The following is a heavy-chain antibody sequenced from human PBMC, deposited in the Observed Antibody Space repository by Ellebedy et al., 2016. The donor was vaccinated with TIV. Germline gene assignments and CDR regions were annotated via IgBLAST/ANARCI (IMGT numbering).Heavy chain of an antibody. CDR3: ARESSTSFKEAQH. D-gene: IGHD2-2*01. CDR1: GFTFSDYY. J-gene: IGHJ1*01. V-gene: IGHV3-11*05. Sequence: GESLKISXAASGFTFSDYYMSWIRQAPGKGLEWVSYISSSSSYTNYADSVKGRFTISRDNAKNSLYLQMNSLRAEDTALYYCARESSTSFKEAQHWGQGTLVTVSS. CDR2: ISSSSSYT.